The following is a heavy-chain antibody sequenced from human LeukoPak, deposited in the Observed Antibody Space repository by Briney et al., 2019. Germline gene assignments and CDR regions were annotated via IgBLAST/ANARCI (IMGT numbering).Heavy chain of an antibody. D-gene: IGHD4-17*01. Sequence: GGSLRLSCAASGFTFSSYSMNWVRQAPGKGLEWVSSITSSSSYTYYADSVKGRFTISRDNAKNSLYLQMNSLRAEDTAVYYCARDLGYYGDLDYWGQGTLVTVSS. CDR2: ITSSSSYT. CDR1: GFTFSSYS. CDR3: ARDLGYYGDLDY. J-gene: IGHJ4*02. V-gene: IGHV3-21*01.